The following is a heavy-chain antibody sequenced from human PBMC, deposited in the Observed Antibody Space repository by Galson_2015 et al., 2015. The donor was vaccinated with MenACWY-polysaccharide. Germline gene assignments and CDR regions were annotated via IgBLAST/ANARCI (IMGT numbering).Heavy chain of an antibody. J-gene: IGHJ4*02. Sequence: SLRLSCAASGFAVSTNYMAWVRQAPGKGLEWVSLIYSGATTYYPDSVTGRFTISRDNSKNTVYLQMNRLRAEDTAVYYCARGGHDYGGNSGIYYFDYWGRGTLVTVSP. CDR3: ARGGHDYGGNSGIYYFDY. D-gene: IGHD4-23*01. V-gene: IGHV3-53*01. CDR1: GFAVSTNY. CDR2: IYSGATT.